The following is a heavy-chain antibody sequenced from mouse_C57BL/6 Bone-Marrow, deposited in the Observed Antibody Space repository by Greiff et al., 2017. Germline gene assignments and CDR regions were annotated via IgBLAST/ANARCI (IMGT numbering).Heavy chain of an antibody. V-gene: IGHV1-50*01. J-gene: IGHJ1*03. CDR2: IDPSDSYT. CDR1: GYTFTSYW. Sequence: QVQLQQPGAELVKPGASVKVSCKASGYTFTSYWMQWVKQRPGQGLEWIGEIDPSDSYTNYNQKFKGKATLTVDTSSSTAYMQLSSLTSEDSAVYYSARSENYYGGGRYWYFDVWGTGTTVTVSS. D-gene: IGHD1-1*01. CDR3: ARSENYYGGGRYWYFDV.